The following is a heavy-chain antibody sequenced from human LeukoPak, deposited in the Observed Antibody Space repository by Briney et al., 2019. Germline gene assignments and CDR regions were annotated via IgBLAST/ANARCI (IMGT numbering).Heavy chain of an antibody. CDR3: ARHEEWLVYAFDI. V-gene: IGHV4-59*08. CDR1: GGSISSYY. J-gene: IGHJ3*02. D-gene: IGHD6-19*01. Sequence: PSETLSLTCTVSGGSISSYYWRWIRQPPGKGLEWIGYIYYSGSTNYNPSLKSRVTISVDTSKNQFSLKLSSVTAADTAVYYCARHEEWLVYAFDIWGQGTMVTVSS. CDR2: IYYSGST.